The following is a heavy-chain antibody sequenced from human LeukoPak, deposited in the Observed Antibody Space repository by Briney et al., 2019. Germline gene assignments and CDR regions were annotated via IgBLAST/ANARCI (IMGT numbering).Heavy chain of an antibody. CDR1: GYTFTSYA. Sequence: ASVKVSCKASGYTFTSYAMDWVRQAPGQGLEWMGWINTNTGNPTYAQGFTGRFVFSLDTSVSTAYLQISSLKAEDTAVYYCARAPRRLRSAYYYYMDVWGKGTTVTVSS. CDR3: ARAPRRLRSAYYYYMDV. D-gene: IGHD3-16*01. CDR2: INTNTGNP. J-gene: IGHJ6*03. V-gene: IGHV7-4-1*02.